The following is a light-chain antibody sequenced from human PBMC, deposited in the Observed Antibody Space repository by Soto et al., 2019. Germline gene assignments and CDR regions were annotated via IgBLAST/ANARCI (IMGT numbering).Light chain of an antibody. CDR2: GAS. Sequence: EVVLTRSPGSLSMTPGKRASLSCRASQSVSGDYLVWYQQKPGQAPRLLIYGASNRATGIPDRFSGSGSGTDFTLTISRLEPEDSPVTYCKQCGTSPLTLDQGTQVDIK. V-gene: IGKV3-20*01. CDR3: KQCGTSPLT. CDR1: QSVSGDY. J-gene: IGKJ1*01.